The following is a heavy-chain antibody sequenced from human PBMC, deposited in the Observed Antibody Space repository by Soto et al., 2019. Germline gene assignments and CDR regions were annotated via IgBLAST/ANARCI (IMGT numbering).Heavy chain of an antibody. V-gene: IGHV3-23*01. J-gene: IGHJ6*02. CDR2: IGEGGFST. D-gene: IGHD3-16*01. Sequence: GGSLRLSCAASGFTFSSYAMSWVRQAPGKGLEWVSVIGEGGFSTQYAASVKGRFTISRDNSKNMLYLQMNSLRSDDTAVYYCARDSITRVSSDVPGMDVWGQGTTVTVSS. CDR3: ARDSITRVSSDVPGMDV. CDR1: GFTFSSYA.